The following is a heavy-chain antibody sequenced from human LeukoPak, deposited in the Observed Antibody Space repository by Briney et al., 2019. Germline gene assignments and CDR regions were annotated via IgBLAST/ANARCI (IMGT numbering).Heavy chain of an antibody. D-gene: IGHD7-27*01. V-gene: IGHV3-7*01. J-gene: IGHJ4*02. CDR3: ARENWANDY. CDR1: GFTFTTYW. Sequence: PGGSLRLSCADSGFTFTTYWMTWVRQAPGKGLEWVANIKQDGSQKYYVDSVKGRFTISRDNAKNSLYLQMNSLKAEDTAVYYCARENWANDYWGQGTLVTVSS. CDR2: IKQDGSQK.